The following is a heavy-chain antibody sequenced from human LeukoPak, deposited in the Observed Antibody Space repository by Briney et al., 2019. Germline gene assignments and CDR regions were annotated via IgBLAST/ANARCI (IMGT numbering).Heavy chain of an antibody. CDR3: ARLQYGSGSYSECLLGNYFDS. J-gene: IGHJ4*02. CDR2: INHSGST. Sequence: SETLPLTCAVYGGSFSDYYWSWLRQPPGKGLEWIGEINHSGSTNYNPSLKSRVTISVDTSKNQFSLKLSSVTAADTAVYYCARLQYGSGSYSECLLGNYFDSWYQGTLVTVSS. D-gene: IGHD3-10*01. CDR1: GGSFSDYY. V-gene: IGHV4-34*01.